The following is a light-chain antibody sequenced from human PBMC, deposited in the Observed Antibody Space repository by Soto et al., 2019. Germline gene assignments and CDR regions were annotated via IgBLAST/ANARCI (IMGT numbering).Light chain of an antibody. Sequence: EIVLTQSPATLSLSPGERATLSCRASQSVDNYLAWYQPKPGQAPRLLIYDVSNRATGTPARFSGSGSGTDFTLSISSLEPEDFAVYYCQQRSNRPRFTFGPGTKVDIK. CDR3: QQRSNRPRFT. CDR2: DVS. V-gene: IGKV3-11*01. CDR1: QSVDNY. J-gene: IGKJ3*01.